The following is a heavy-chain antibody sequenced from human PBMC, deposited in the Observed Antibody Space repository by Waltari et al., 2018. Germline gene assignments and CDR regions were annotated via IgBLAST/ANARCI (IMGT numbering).Heavy chain of an antibody. V-gene: IGHV3-30*02. J-gene: IGHJ4*02. CDR3: ANSDSGYDSHY. Sequence: QVQLVESGGGVVQPGGSLRLSCAASGFTFSSYGMHWVRQAPGKGLGWGACIRDDGSNKYYAESVKGRFTISRDNSKNTLYLQMNSLRAEDTAVYYCANSDSGYDSHYWGQGTLVTVSS. D-gene: IGHD5-12*01. CDR2: IRDDGSNK. CDR1: GFTFSSYG.